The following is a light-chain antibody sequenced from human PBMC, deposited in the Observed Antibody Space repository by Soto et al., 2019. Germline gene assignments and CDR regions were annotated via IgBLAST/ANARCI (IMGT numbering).Light chain of an antibody. CDR2: VNSDGSH. CDR1: SGHSNYG. Sequence: QSVLTQSPSVSASLGASVKLTCTLSSGHSNYGMAWHQQEPEKGPRYLMKVNSDGSHNKGDGIPDRFSGSSSGAERYLIISSLRSEDEADYYCQTWVTGILVFGGGTKVTVL. V-gene: IGLV4-69*01. J-gene: IGLJ2*01. CDR3: QTWVTGILV.